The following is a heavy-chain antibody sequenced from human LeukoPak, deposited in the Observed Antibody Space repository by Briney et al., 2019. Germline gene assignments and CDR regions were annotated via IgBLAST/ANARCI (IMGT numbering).Heavy chain of an antibody. D-gene: IGHD3-10*01. CDR2: IKQDGSEK. Sequence: PGGSLRLSCAASGFTFSSYWMSWVRQAPGKGLEWVANIKQDGSEKYYVDSVKGRFTISRDNAKNSLYLQMNSLRAEDTAVYYCARASITMVRGVFFDYWGQGTLVTVSS. CDR3: ARASITMVRGVFFDY. J-gene: IGHJ4*02. CDR1: GFTFSSYW. V-gene: IGHV3-7*03.